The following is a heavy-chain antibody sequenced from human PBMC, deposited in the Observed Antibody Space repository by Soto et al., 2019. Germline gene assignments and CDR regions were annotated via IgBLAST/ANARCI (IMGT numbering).Heavy chain of an antibody. CDR1: CGSFSGYY. CDR2: INHSGST. D-gene: IGHD3-22*01. J-gene: IGHJ4*02. V-gene: IGHV4-34*01. CDR3: ARYGSYYYDSSGYYYLRRAFDY. Sequence: PSETLSLTCAVYCGSFSGYYWSWIRQPPGKGLEWIGEINHSGSTNYNPSLKSRVTISVDTSKNQFSLKLSSVTAADTAVYYCARYGSYYYDSSGYYYLRRAFDYWGQGTLVTVSS.